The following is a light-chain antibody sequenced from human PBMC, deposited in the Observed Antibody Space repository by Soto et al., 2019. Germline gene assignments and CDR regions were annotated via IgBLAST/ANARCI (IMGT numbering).Light chain of an antibody. J-gene: IGKJ1*01. CDR3: QPYTSYSRP. CDR1: QSVSSW. V-gene: IGKV1-5*01. Sequence: DIQMTQSPSTLSASVGDRVTITCRASQSVSSWLAWYQQKPGKAPKLLMYDASSLESGVPLRFSGSGSGTEFTINISSLQPDDFATCYYQPYTSYSRPFGQGTKVQIK. CDR2: DAS.